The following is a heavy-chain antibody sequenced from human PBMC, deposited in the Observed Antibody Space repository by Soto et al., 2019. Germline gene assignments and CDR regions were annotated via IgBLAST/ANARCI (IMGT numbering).Heavy chain of an antibody. V-gene: IGHV4-34*01. CDR2: INHSGST. Sequence: PSETLSLICAVYGGSFSGYYWSWIRQPPGKGLEWIGEINHSGSTNYNPSLKSRVTISVDTSKNQFSLKLSSVTAADTAVYYCARGKDYGMDVWGQGTTVTVS. CDR1: GGSFSGYY. J-gene: IGHJ6*02. CDR3: ARGKDYGMDV.